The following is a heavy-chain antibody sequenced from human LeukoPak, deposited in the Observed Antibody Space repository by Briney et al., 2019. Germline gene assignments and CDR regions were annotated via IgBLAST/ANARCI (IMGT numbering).Heavy chain of an antibody. Sequence: SETLSLTCAVYGGSFSGYYWSWIRQPPGKGLEWIGEINHSGSTNYNPSLKSRVTISVDTSKNQFSLKLSSVTAADTAVYYCSRLSHVAGAPKVSWFDPWGQGTLVTVSS. CDR3: SRLSHVAGAPKVSWFDP. CDR1: GGSFSGYY. V-gene: IGHV4-34*01. D-gene: IGHD1-26*01. J-gene: IGHJ5*02. CDR2: INHSGST.